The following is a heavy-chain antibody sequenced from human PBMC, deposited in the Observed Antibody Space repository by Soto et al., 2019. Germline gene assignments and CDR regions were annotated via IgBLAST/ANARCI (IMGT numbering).Heavy chain of an antibody. V-gene: IGHV4-4*02. CDR2: IYHSGMT. D-gene: IGHD4-4*01. J-gene: IGHJ4*02. CDR1: GGSISSTNW. CDR3: ASLGTTVTRFDY. Sequence: SETLSLICAVSGGSISSTNWWNWVRQPPGKGLEWIGEIYHSGMTNFNPSLKSRVTISVDKSKNQFSLKLTSVTAADTAVYYCASLGTTVTRFDYWGQGALVTVSS.